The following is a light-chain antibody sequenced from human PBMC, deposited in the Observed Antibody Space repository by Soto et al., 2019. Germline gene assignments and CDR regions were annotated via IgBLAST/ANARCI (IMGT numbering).Light chain of an antibody. CDR1: QDISNY. CDR3: QHYASIPYS. V-gene: IGKV1-33*01. CDR2: EAS. Sequence: DIQMTQSPSFLSASVGDRVTFTCQASQDISNYLNWYQQKPGQAPKLLIHEASSLATGVPSRFSGSGSETDYSFTISGLQPEDFATYYCQHYASIPYSFGQGTKLEIK. J-gene: IGKJ2*03.